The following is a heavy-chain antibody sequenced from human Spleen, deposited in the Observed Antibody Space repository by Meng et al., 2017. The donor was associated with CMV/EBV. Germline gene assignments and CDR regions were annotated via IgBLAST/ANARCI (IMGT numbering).Heavy chain of an antibody. CDR1: CCSFRGYY. D-gene: IGHD4-23*01. Sequence: CAVYCCSFRGYYCSWIRPPPGKGLEWIWEINHSGSTTSHPSLKSRVTLSVDTSKNQFSLKLSSVTAADTAVYYCATKAKLRWRSFDYWGQGTLVTVSS. CDR2: INHSGST. CDR3: ATKAKLRWRSFDY. V-gene: IGHV4-34*01. J-gene: IGHJ4*02.